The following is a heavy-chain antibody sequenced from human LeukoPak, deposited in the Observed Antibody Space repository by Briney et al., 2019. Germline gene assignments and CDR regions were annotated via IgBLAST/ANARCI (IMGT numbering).Heavy chain of an antibody. Sequence: ASVKLSCTASGYAFTVRYMHWVRQVPGQGLEWMGFIKPDSGFTNYADNFQDRVTMSRDTSITTVYMELSSLGSGDTALYYCSTEDKYCKTTTCDDYWGQGTLVTVSS. D-gene: IGHD2/OR15-2a*01. V-gene: IGHV1-2*07. CDR2: IKPDSGFT. CDR3: STEDKYCKTTTCDDY. J-gene: IGHJ4*02. CDR1: GYAFTVRY.